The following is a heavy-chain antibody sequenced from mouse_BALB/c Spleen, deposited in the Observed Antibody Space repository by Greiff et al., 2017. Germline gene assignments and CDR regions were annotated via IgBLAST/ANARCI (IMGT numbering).Heavy chain of an antibody. J-gene: IGHJ4*01. Sequence: EVQLQQSGAELVKPGASVKLSCTASGFNIKDTYMHWVKQRPEQGLEWIGRIDPANGNTKYDPKFQGKATITADTSSNTAYLQLSSLTSEDTAVYYCAPIYYGYDDAMDYWGQGTSVTVSS. CDR3: APIYYGYDDAMDY. CDR1: GFNIKDTY. V-gene: IGHV14-3*02. CDR2: IDPANGNT. D-gene: IGHD2-2*01.